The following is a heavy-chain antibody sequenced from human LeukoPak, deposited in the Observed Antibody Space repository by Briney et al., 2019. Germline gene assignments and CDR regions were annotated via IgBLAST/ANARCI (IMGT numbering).Heavy chain of an antibody. CDR2: IYYSGTT. CDR3: ARQYDYGGRNDY. J-gene: IGHJ4*02. V-gene: IGHV4-59*08. D-gene: IGHD4-23*01. Sequence: SETLSLTCTVSGGSISSHYWTWIRQPPGKGLEWIGYIYYSGTTNYNPSLKSRVTISVDTSKNQFSLKLSSVTAADTAVYYCARQYDYGGRNDYWGQGTLVTVSS. CDR1: GGSISSHY.